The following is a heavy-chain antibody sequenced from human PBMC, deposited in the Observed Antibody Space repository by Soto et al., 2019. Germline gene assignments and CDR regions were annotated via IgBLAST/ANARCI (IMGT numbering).Heavy chain of an antibody. Sequence: GASVKVSCKASGYTFTSYAVHWVRQAPGQRLEWMGWINAGNGNTKYSQKFQGRVTITRDTSANTSYMELSSLRAEDTAVYYCVKESRQQLPQGYYYGMDVWGQGTTVTVSS. V-gene: IGHV1-3*01. J-gene: IGHJ6*02. CDR1: GYTFTSYA. D-gene: IGHD6-13*01. CDR2: INAGNGNT. CDR3: VKESRQQLPQGYYYGMDV.